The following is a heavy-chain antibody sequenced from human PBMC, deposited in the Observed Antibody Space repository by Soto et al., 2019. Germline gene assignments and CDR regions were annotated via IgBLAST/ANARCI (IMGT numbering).Heavy chain of an antibody. J-gene: IGHJ6*03. CDR1: GGSIRSYY. CDR2: INDRGST. D-gene: IGHD1-1*01. CDR3: AREAPYNNDGYYYYYMDV. Sequence: QVQLQESGPGLVKPSETLSLSCTVSGGSIRSYYWSWIRQPPGKGLEWIGYINDRGSTNYNPSLKSRVTISVDTSKNQFSLKLSSVTAADTAVYFCAREAPYNNDGYYYYYMDVWGKGTTVTVSS. V-gene: IGHV4-59*01.